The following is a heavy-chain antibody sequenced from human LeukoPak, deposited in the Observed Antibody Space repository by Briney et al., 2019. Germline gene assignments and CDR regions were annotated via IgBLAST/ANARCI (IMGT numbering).Heavy chain of an antibody. CDR2: TYYRSRWYN. Sequence: SQTLSLTCAISGDSVSSNSAAWNWIRQSPSRGLEWLGRTYYRSRWYNDYAISVKSRMTINPDTSKNQFSLQLNSVTPEDTAVYYCASGAVAGLAYWGQGTLVSVSS. J-gene: IGHJ4*02. V-gene: IGHV6-1*01. CDR3: ASGAVAGLAY. CDR1: GDSVSSNSAA. D-gene: IGHD6-19*01.